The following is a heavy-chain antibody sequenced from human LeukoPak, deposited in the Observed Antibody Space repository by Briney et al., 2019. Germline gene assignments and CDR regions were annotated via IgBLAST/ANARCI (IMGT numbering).Heavy chain of an antibody. Sequence: GASVKVSCKASGGTFSSYAISWVRQAPGQGLEWMGGIIPIFGTTNYAQKFQGRVTITADESTSTAYMELSSLRSEDTAVYYCARARGYSGYGSYWGQGTLVTVSS. CDR3: ARARGYSGYGSY. CDR2: IIPIFGTT. CDR1: GGTFSSYA. V-gene: IGHV1-69*13. J-gene: IGHJ4*02. D-gene: IGHD5-12*01.